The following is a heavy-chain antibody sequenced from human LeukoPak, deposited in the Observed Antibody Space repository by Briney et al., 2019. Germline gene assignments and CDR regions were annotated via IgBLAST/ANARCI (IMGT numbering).Heavy chain of an antibody. J-gene: IGHJ4*02. CDR1: GYIFTSYG. Sequence: RASVKVSCKTSGYIFTSYGISWVRQAPGQGLEWLGWISSYNGQTKYAQKVQGRITLTTQLSTSTAYMELRSLKSDDTAIYFCARGRSAADYLDSRGQGTLVTVSS. V-gene: IGHV1-18*01. CDR3: ARGRSAADYLDS. CDR2: ISSYNGQT. D-gene: IGHD6-13*01.